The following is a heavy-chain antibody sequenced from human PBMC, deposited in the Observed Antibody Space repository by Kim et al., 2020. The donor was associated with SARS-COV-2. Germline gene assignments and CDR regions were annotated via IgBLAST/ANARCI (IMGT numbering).Heavy chain of an antibody. CDR2: GST. J-gene: IGHJ4*02. D-gene: IGHD3-10*01. Sequence: GSTKHNPSLKSRVTISVDKSKNQFSLKLSSGTAADTAVYYCARREAGLDYWGQGTLVTVSS. V-gene: IGHV4-4*02. CDR3: ARREAGLDY.